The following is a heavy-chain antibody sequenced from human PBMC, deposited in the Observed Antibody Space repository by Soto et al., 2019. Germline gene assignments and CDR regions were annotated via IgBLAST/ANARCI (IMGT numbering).Heavy chain of an antibody. Sequence: EVELLESGGGLVRPGGSLRLSCAASGFTFSHYVLSWVRQSPERGLEWVSSISGSGSSVYVADSVRGRFIMSRDLSTNTVSLQMNSLIAEDTAVYYCAKVRASYLSASYFYYGLDVWGQGTTVTVSS. CDR3: AKVRASYLSASYFYYGLDV. J-gene: IGHJ6*02. V-gene: IGHV3-23*01. CDR2: ISGSGSSV. CDR1: GFTFSHYV. D-gene: IGHD3-10*01.